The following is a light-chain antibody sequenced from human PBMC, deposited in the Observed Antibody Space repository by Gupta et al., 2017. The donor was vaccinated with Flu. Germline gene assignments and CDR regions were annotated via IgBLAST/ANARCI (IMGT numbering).Light chain of an antibody. Sequence: PSSLSASVGDRVTITCRASQSISSYLNWYQQKPGKAPKLLIYAASSLQSAVPSRFSGSASGTDFTLTISRLHPEDFATYYFLQRDGTATTFGQGTKVEIK. CDR1: QSISSY. CDR3: LQRDGTATT. V-gene: IGKV1-39*01. CDR2: AAS. J-gene: IGKJ1*01.